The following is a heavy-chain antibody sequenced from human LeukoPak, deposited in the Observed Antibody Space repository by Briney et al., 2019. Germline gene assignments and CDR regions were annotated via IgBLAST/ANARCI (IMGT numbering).Heavy chain of an antibody. CDR2: IRQDGGLK. D-gene: IGHD1-26*01. CDR3: AREIVGAIKSYFDY. J-gene: IGHJ4*02. V-gene: IGHV3-7*01. Sequence: GGSLRLSCAASGFTFSSYGMHWVRQAPGKGLEWVANIRQDGGLKHCVDSVKGRFTISRDNAENSLYLQMNSLRAEDTAVYYCAREIVGAIKSYFDYWGQGTLVTASS. CDR1: GFTFSSYG.